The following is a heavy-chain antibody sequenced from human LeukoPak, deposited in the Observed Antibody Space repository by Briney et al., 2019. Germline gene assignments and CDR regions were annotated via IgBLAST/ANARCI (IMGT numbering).Heavy chain of an antibody. Sequence: PSETLSLTCTVSGGSISSYYWSWIRQPPGKGLEWIGYIYHSGSTYYNPSLKSRVTISVDRSKNQFSLKLSSVTAADTAVYYCASCSTSCYGMDVWGQGTTVTVSS. V-gene: IGHV4-59*12. CDR3: ASCSTSCYGMDV. J-gene: IGHJ6*02. D-gene: IGHD2-2*01. CDR1: GGSISSYY. CDR2: IYHSGST.